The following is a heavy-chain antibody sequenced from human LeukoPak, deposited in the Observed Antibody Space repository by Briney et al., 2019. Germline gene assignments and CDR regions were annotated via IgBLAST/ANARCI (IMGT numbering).Heavy chain of an antibody. CDR1: GGSISSSSYY. D-gene: IGHD1-7*01. J-gene: IGHJ4*02. CDR2: IYYSGST. Sequence: SETLSLTCTVSGGSISSSSYYWGWIRQPPGKGLEWIGSIYYSGSTYYNPSLKSRVTISVDTSKNQFSLKLSSVTAADTAVYYCARELDKWQELNDYWGQGTLVTVSS. V-gene: IGHV4-39*02. CDR3: ARELDKWQELNDY.